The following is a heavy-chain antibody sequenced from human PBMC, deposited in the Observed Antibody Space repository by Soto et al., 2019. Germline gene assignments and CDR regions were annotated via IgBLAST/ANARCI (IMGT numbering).Heavy chain of an antibody. Sequence: QVQLHESGPGLVKPSQTLSLTCIVSGGSISSGDYYWRWMSQPPGKGLEWIGYVYKSGSTYYNPYLKSRVSIAIDTSNQQFSLDLNSLTAADTAVYYCAREVVAAGGRCHTVDIWGQGTMVTVSS. V-gene: IGHV4-30-4*01. CDR2: VYKSGST. J-gene: IGHJ3*02. CDR1: GGSISSGDYY. D-gene: IGHD2-15*01. CDR3: AREVVAAGGRCHTVDI.